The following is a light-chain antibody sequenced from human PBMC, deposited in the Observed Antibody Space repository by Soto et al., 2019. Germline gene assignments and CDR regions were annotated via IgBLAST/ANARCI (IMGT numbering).Light chain of an antibody. Sequence: ETVLTQSPGTLSLSPGERATPSCRASQSVSSSYLAWYHQRPGQAPRLLIYGASRRATGIPDRFSGSGSGTDFTLTISRLEPEDFAVYYCQQYDRSWTFGQGTKVEIK. V-gene: IGKV3-20*01. CDR2: GAS. CDR1: QSVSSSY. CDR3: QQYDRSWT. J-gene: IGKJ1*01.